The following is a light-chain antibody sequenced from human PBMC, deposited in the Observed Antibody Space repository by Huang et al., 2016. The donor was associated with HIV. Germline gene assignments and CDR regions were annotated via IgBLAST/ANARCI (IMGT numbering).Light chain of an antibody. Sequence: EIVLTQSPATLSLSLGERAPLSCRASQSVSSYLAWYQQKPGQAPRLLIYDASNRATGVPARCRGSGSGADFTLTISSLEPEDFAVYYCQQRSNWAPGYTFGQGTKLEIK. CDR2: DAS. CDR1: QSVSSY. V-gene: IGKV3-11*01. CDR3: QQRSNWAPGYT. J-gene: IGKJ2*01.